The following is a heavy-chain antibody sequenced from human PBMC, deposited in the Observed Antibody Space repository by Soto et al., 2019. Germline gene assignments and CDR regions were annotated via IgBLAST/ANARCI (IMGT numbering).Heavy chain of an antibody. J-gene: IGHJ3*02. D-gene: IGHD2-15*01. CDR1: GYTFTSYY. CDR2: INPSGGST. Sequence: ASVKVSCKASGYTFTSYYMHWVRQAPGQGLEWMGIINPSGGSTSYAQKFQGRVTMTRDTSTSTVYMELSSLRSEDTAVYYCASESDCSGGSCYGALDIWGQGTMVTVSS. V-gene: IGHV1-46*03. CDR3: ASESDCSGGSCYGALDI.